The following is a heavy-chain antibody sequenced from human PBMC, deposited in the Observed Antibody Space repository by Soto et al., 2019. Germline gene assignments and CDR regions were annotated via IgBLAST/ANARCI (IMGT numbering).Heavy chain of an antibody. D-gene: IGHD4-17*01. Sequence: ASVKVSCKVSGYTLTELSMHWVRQAPGKGLEWMGGFDPEDGETIYAQKFQGRVTMTEDTSTDTAYMELSSLRSEDTAVYYCATISYYGDYVGGEKDYWGQGTLVPVSS. CDR2: FDPEDGET. J-gene: IGHJ4*02. CDR1: GYTLTELS. V-gene: IGHV1-24*01. CDR3: ATISYYGDYVGGEKDY.